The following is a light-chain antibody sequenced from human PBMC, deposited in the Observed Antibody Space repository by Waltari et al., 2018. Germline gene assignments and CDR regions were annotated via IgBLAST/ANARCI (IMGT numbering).Light chain of an antibody. CDR1: TPNIGNKY. V-gene: IGLV1-51*01. J-gene: IGLJ3*02. Sequence: QSVLTQPPSVSAAPGQRVTIPCSGSTPNIGNKYVSWYQQLPGTAPKLLIYDNDKRPSGIPDRFSGSKSGTSATLGITGLQTGDEANYYCETWDTSLSAWVFGGGTKLTVL. CDR2: DND. CDR3: ETWDTSLSAWV.